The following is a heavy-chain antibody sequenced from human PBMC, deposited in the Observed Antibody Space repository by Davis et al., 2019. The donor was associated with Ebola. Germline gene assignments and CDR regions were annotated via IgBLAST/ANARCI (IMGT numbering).Heavy chain of an antibody. CDR1: GFIFSSYP. Sequence: PGGSLRLSCAASGFIFSSYPMSWVRQAPGKGLEWVSGISGGGTSTFSADSVKGRFTISRDNSKNTLYLQMNILSVEDMAVYYRAKSPPLVVVAATLFDYWGQGTLVTVSS. CDR2: ISGGGTST. D-gene: IGHD2-15*01. V-gene: IGHV3-23*01. J-gene: IGHJ4*02. CDR3: AKSPPLVVVAATLFDY.